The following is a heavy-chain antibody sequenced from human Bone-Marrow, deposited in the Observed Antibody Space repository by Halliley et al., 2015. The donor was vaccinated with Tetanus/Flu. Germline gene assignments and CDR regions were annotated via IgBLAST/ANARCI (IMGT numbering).Heavy chain of an antibody. V-gene: IGHV4-4*02. CDR1: GGSISRNNW. D-gene: IGHD2-2*02. J-gene: IGHJ4*02. CDR2: IYHDENT. CDR3: AREFCGDTSCSTALDY. Sequence: LRLSCAVFGGSISRNNWWFWVRQPPGKGLEWIGQIYHDENTNYNPSLKSRVTISVDKSKNQFSLNLDSVTAADTAVYYCAREFCGDTSCSTALDYWGPGTLVTVSS.